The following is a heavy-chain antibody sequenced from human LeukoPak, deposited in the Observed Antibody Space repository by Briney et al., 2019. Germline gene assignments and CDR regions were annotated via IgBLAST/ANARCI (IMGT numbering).Heavy chain of an antibody. CDR1: GFPFSSHA. CDR2: ISNGKT. CDR3: VREAGYCAPVCVKTNWFDP. J-gene: IGHJ5*02. D-gene: IGHD2-15*01. V-gene: IGHV3-23*01. Sequence: GGSLRLSCAACGFPFSSHAMSWVRQPPGEGLEWVAAISNGKTYYADSVRGGFAISRDDSTNTVYLHMNSLRDEDTALYHCVREAGYCAPVCVKTNWFDPWGQGTLVTVSS.